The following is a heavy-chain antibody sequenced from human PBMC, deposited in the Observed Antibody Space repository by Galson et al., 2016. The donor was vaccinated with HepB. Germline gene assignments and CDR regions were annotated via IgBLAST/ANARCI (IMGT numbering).Heavy chain of an antibody. CDR3: ARGGSRPIDY. Sequence: SLRLSCAASGFTFDNHWMHWVRQAPGKGLVWVSRINTDGSSTNYADSVKGRFTISRDNAKNTLYLQMNSLRAEDTAVYYCARGGSRPIDYWGKGTLVTVSS. CDR1: GFTFDNHW. CDR2: INTDGSST. D-gene: IGHD1-26*01. J-gene: IGHJ4*02. V-gene: IGHV3-74*01.